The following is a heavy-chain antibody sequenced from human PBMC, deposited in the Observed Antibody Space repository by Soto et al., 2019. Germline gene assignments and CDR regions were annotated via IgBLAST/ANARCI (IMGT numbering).Heavy chain of an antibody. D-gene: IGHD3-10*01. CDR3: ARERGSPYGSGTYFDY. V-gene: IGHV3-7*01. Sequence: LRLSCAASGFTFSSYWMSWVRQAPGKGLEWVANIKQDGSEKYYVDSVKGRFTISRDNAKNSPYLQMNSLRAEDTAVYYCARERGSPYGSGTYFDYWGQGTLVTVSS. CDR1: GFTFSSYW. CDR2: IKQDGSEK. J-gene: IGHJ4*02.